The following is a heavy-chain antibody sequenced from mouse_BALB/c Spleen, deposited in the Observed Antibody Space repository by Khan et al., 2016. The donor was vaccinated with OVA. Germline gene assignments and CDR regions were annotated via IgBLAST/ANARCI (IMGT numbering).Heavy chain of an antibody. Sequence: EVQLLETGGGLVQPGGSRKLSCAVSGFTFSSFGMHWVRQAPKKGLEWVAYISSGSSTIYYVDTVKGRFTISRDNPKNTLFLQMTSLRSEDTAMYYCARSEGNFHWYFDFWGAGTSVTVSS. J-gene: IGHJ1*01. CDR1: GFTFSSFG. CDR3: ARSEGNFHWYFDF. D-gene: IGHD2-1*01. CDR2: ISSGSSTI. V-gene: IGHV5-17*02.